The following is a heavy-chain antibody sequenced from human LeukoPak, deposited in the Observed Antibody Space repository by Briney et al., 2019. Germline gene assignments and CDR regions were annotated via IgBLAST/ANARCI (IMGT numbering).Heavy chain of an antibody. CDR2: ITSSGSTI. J-gene: IGHJ3*02. V-gene: IGHV3-11*01. CDR1: GFTFSDYY. CDR3: AGHYAASVAFDI. Sequence: GGSLRLSCAASGFTFSDYYMSWIRQAPGKGLEWISYITSSGSTIYYADSVKGRFTISRDNAKNSLYLQMNGLRAEDTAVYYCAGHYAASVAFDIWGQGTMVTVSS. D-gene: IGHD3-16*01.